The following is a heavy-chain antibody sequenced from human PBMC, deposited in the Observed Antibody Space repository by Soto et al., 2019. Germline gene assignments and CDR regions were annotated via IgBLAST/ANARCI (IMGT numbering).Heavy chain of an antibody. CDR3: ARATGSGYYPFDV. D-gene: IGHD3-3*01. Sequence: GGSLRLSCAVSGFTFSSHWMIWVRQAPGKGLAWVSRINGDGIDASYADSVKGRFTISRDNAKNTLYLQMNGLRDEDTALYYCARATGSGYYPFDVWGQGTMVTVSS. CDR1: GFTFSSHW. J-gene: IGHJ3*01. CDR2: INGDGIDA. V-gene: IGHV3-74*01.